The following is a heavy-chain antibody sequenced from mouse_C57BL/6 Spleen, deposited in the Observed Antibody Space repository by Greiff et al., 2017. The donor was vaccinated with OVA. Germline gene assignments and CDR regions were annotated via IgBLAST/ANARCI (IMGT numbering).Heavy chain of an antibody. CDR2: IYPRSGNT. D-gene: IGHD1-1*01. Sequence: VQRVESGAELARPGASVKLSCKASGYTFTSYGISWVKQRTGQGLEWIGEIYPRSGNTYYNEKFKGKATLTADKSSSTAYMELRSLTSEDSAVYFCAKFITTVVNAMDYWGQGTSVTVSS. CDR1: GYTFTSYG. CDR3: AKFITTVVNAMDY. J-gene: IGHJ4*01. V-gene: IGHV1-81*01.